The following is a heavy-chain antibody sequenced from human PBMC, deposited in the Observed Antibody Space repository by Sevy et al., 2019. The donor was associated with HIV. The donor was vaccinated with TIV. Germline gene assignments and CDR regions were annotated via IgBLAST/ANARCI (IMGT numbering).Heavy chain of an antibody. Sequence: GGSLRLSCTASGFTLSSYVMHWVRQAPGKGLEWVALIWDDGSDKYYADSVKGRFTISRDNSKNMLYLQMNSLRPEDTAVYYCARDLVGATSDWGQGTLVTVSS. D-gene: IGHD1-26*01. CDR3: ARDLVGATSD. CDR2: IWDDGSDK. CDR1: GFTLSSYV. J-gene: IGHJ4*02. V-gene: IGHV3-30*04.